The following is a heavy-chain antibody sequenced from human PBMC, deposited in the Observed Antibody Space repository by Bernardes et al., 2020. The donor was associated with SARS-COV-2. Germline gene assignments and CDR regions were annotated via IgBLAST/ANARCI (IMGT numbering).Heavy chain of an antibody. CDR2: IKQDGTDK. CDR3: ARLRGGYIDS. V-gene: IGHV3-7*01. D-gene: IGHD3-16*01. CDR1: GFTYRASW. J-gene: IGHJ4*02. Sequence: VGSLRLSCAASGFTYRASWMTWVRQAPGPGLEWVANIKQDGTDKYYVDSVKGRFTISRDNTENSLYLQLKSLRAEDTAVFYCARLRGGYIDSWGQGTLVTVSS.